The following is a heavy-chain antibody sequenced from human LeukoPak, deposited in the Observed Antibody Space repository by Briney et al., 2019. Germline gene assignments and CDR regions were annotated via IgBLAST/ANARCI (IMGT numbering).Heavy chain of an antibody. J-gene: IGHJ4*02. CDR3: ARGGGSTRIDY. CDR1: GDSIRSGTYY. D-gene: IGHD3-16*01. Sequence: SQTLSLTCSVSGDSIRSGTYYWSWIRQPAGKGLEWIGRIYTSGNTNYNPSLKSRVTISVDTSKIQFSLKLSSVTAADTAVYYCARGGGSTRIDYWGQGTLVTVSS. V-gene: IGHV4-61*02. CDR2: IYTSGNT.